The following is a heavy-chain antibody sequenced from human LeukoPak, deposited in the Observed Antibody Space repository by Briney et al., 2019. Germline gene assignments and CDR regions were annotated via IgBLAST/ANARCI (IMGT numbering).Heavy chain of an antibody. J-gene: IGHJ4*02. CDR3: AKDDIVVVVAATHFDY. V-gene: IGHV3-23*01. Sequence: GGSLRLSCVASGFTFRNYWMHWVRQAPGKGLEWVSAISGSGGSTYYADSVKGRFTISRDNSKNTLYLQMNSLRAEDTAVYYCAKDDIVVVVAATHFDYWGQGTLVTVSS. CDR1: GFTFRNYW. D-gene: IGHD2-15*01. CDR2: ISGSGGST.